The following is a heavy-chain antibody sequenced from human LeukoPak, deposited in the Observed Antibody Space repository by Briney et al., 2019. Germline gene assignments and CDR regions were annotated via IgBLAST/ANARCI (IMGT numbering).Heavy chain of an antibody. D-gene: IGHD1-26*01. CDR3: ARGVGSDRTYNWFDP. V-gene: IGHV4-30-2*01. J-gene: IGHJ5*02. Sequence: SETLSLTCSVSGGSISGSDYYWGWIRQPPGKGLEWIGYIYHNGSTYYNPSLKSRVTISVDRSKNQFSLKLSSVTAADTAVYYCARGVGSDRTYNWFDPWGQGTLVTVSS. CDR2: IYHNGST. CDR1: GGSISGSDYY.